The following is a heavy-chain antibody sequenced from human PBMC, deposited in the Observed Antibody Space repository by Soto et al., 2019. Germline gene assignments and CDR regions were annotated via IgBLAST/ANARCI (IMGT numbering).Heavy chain of an antibody. J-gene: IGHJ1*01. D-gene: IGHD3-10*01. V-gene: IGHV3-15*07. CDR2: VKSKTAGGTT. CDR3: TPDVGEYGGGF. CDR1: GFSFTNAW. Sequence: EVQLVESGGGLVKPGGSLRLSCAASGFSFTNAWMNWVRQAPGRGLEWVGRVKSKTAGGTTDYAAPVKGRFKISRDDSKNTLHPQMKTLKIEVLGVFFCTPDVGEYGGGFWCQGTRVSVSS.